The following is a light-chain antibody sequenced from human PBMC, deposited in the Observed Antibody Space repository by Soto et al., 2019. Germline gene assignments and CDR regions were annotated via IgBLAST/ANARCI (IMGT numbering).Light chain of an antibody. CDR3: SSYTSSSTYV. CDR1: SSDVGGYHY. J-gene: IGLJ1*01. Sequence: QSALTQPASVSGSPGQSITISCSGTSSDVGGYHYVSWYQQYPGKAPKVMIYDVSNRPSGFANRFSGSKSGTTASVTISGLPAEDEDDYYCSSYTSSSTYVFGAGTKVTVL. V-gene: IGLV2-14*01. CDR2: DVS.